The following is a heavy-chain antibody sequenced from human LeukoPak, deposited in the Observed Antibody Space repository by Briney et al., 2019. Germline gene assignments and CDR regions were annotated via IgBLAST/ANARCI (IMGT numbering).Heavy chain of an antibody. J-gene: IGHJ6*02. CDR2: ISGSGGST. D-gene: IGHD3-3*01. V-gene: IGHV3-23*01. CDR1: GFTFSSYA. CDR3: AKDPGLYYDFWSGYYTIYYGMDV. Sequence: GSLRLSCAASGFTFSSYAMSWVRQAPGKGLEWVSAISGSGGSTYYADSVKGRFTISRDNPKNTLYLQMNSLRAEDTAVYYCAKDPGLYYDFWSGYYTIYYGMDVWGQGTTVTVSS.